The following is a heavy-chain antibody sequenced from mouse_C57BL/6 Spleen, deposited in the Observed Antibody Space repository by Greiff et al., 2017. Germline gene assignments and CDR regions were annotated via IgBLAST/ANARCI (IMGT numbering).Heavy chain of an antibody. CDR1: GYSITSGYY. Sequence: EVQLQQSGPGLVKPSQSLSLTCSVTGYSITSGYYWNWIRQFPGNKLQWMGYISYDGSNNYNPSLKNRISITRDTSKNQFFLKLNSVTTEDTATYYCARDYGSGGFAYWGQGTLVTVSA. J-gene: IGHJ3*01. D-gene: IGHD1-1*01. CDR3: ARDYGSGGFAY. V-gene: IGHV3-6*01. CDR2: ISYDGSN.